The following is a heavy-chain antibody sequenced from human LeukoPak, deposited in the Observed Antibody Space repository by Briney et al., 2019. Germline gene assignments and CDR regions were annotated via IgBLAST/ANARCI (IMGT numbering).Heavy chain of an antibody. V-gene: IGHV3-23*01. J-gene: IGHJ3*01. CDR3: AKVPHYYDSSAFDGFDV. Sequence: GGSLRLSCAASGFTFSSYAMSWVRQAPGNGLECVSAISGSGNSTYYADSVKGRFTISRDNSKNTLYLQMNSLRAEDTAVYYCAKVPHYYDSSAFDGFDVWGQGTMVTVS. CDR1: GFTFSSYA. D-gene: IGHD3-22*01. CDR2: ISGSGNST.